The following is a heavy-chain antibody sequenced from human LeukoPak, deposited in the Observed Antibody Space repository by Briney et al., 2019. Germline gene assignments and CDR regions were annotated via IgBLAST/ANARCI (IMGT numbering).Heavy chain of an antibody. D-gene: IGHD3-10*01. CDR3: ARYVLYGSGKLYFDY. J-gene: IGHJ4*02. CDR2: INYGGTT. Sequence: PSETLSLTCTVSGGAISSSNYYWSWIRQPPGKELEWIASINYGGTTYYNPSLKSRVTISVDTSKNQFSLRLSSVTAADTAVYLCARYVLYGSGKLYFDYWGQGSLVTVSS. CDR1: GGAISSSNYY. V-gene: IGHV4-39*01.